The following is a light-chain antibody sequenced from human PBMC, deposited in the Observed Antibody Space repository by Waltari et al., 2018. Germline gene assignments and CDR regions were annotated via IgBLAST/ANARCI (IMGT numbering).Light chain of an antibody. J-gene: IGKJ3*01. CDR1: HSISNN. Sequence: VLTQSPATLSVSPAERATLSCRVSHSISNNLAWYQQYPGQAPRLLLYGASDRAPRIPARFRGSGYGTEYNRTISSLQSVDFAICYCQQYKKWLPVCPFGPGTKVD. CDR3: QQYKKWLPVCP. V-gene: IGKV3-15*01. CDR2: GAS.